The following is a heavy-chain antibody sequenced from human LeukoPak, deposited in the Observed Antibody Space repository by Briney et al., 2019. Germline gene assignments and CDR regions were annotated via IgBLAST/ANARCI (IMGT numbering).Heavy chain of an antibody. D-gene: IGHD2-2*01. J-gene: IGHJ4*02. V-gene: IGHV3-30*02. Sequence: GGSLRLSCAASGFTFRSYGMHWVRQAPGKGLEWVAFIRYDGSNKYYADSVKGRFTISRDNSKNTLYLQMNSLRAEDTAVYYCAKGYCSSTSCYALDYWGQGTLVTVSS. CDR2: IRYDGSNK. CDR1: GFTFRSYG. CDR3: AKGYCSSTSCYALDY.